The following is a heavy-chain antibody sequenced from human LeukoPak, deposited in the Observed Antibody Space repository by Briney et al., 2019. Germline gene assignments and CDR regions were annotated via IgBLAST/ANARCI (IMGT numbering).Heavy chain of an antibody. CDR1: GYTFTGYY. D-gene: IGHD3-16*01. CDR2: INPNSGGT. CDR3: ARGNMGSYEDFDY. J-gene: IGHJ4*02. Sequence: GASVKVSCKASGYTFTGYYMHWVRQAPGQGLEWMGWINPNSGGTNYAQKFQGRVTMTRDTSISTAYMELSRLRSDDTAVYYCARGNMGSYEDFDYWGQGTLVTVSS. V-gene: IGHV1-2*02.